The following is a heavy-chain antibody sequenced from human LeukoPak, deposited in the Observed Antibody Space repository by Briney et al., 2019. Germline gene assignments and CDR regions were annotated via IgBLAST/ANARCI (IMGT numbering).Heavy chain of an antibody. CDR2: IKQDGSEK. CDR3: ASSGWYSSGYMDV. J-gene: IGHJ6*03. V-gene: IGHV3-7*01. CDR1: GFTFSSYW. D-gene: IGHD6-19*01. Sequence: GGSLRLSCAASGFTFSSYWMSWVRQAPGKGLEWVASIKQDGSEKYYVDSVKGRFTISRDNAKNSLYLQMNSLRAEDTAVYYCASSGWYSSGYMDVWGKGTTVTISS.